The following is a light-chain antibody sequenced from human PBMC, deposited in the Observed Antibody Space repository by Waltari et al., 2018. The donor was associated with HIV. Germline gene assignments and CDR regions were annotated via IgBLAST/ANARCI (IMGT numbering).Light chain of an antibody. CDR2: GAS. J-gene: IGKJ4*01. Sequence: DIVMTQSPDSLAVSLGERTTINCKSSQSVLYSSNNKNYLAWYQQKQGQSPKLLIYGASTREFGVPDRVSGSGSGTDFTLTISSLQAEDVAVYYCQQYYSTPLTFGGRTKVESK. CDR1: QSVLYSSNNKNY. CDR3: QQYYSTPLT. V-gene: IGKV4-1*01.